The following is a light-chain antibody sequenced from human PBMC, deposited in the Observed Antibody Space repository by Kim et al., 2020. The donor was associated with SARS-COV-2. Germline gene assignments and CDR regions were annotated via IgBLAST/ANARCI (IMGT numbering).Light chain of an antibody. CDR1: SLRAKT. V-gene: IGLV3-21*04. CDR2: YDI. J-gene: IGLJ2*01. CDR3: QVWDSDTDHVI. Sequence: APGEMATVSCGGDSLRAKTVHWYQQKPGQAPVLVIQYDIERPSGIPERFSGSTSGNMATLTLSRVEAGDEADYYCQVWDSDTDHVIFGGGTQLTVL.